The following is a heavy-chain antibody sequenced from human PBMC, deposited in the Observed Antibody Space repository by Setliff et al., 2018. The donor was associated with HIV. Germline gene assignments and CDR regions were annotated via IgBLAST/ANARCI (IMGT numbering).Heavy chain of an antibody. D-gene: IGHD3-22*01. CDR2: ISGPGDGT. CDR1: GFTFSSYA. Sequence: PGGSLRLSCAASGFTFSSYALSWVRQAPGKGLEWVSAISGPGDGTYYADSVKGRFTISRDNSKNTLYLQLNSLRVEDTAVYYCAKERNPYYYDTSGYSWFDPWGQGTLVTVSS. CDR3: AKERNPYYYDTSGYSWFDP. J-gene: IGHJ5*02. V-gene: IGHV3-23*01.